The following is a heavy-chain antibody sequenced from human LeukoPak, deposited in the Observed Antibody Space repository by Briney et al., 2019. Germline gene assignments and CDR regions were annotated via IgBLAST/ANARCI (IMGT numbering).Heavy chain of an antibody. CDR1: GGSFSGYY. D-gene: IGHD6-19*01. Sequence: SETLSLTCAVYGGSFSGYYWSWIRQPPGKGLEWIGEINHSGSTNYNPSLKSRVTISVDTSKNQFSLKLSSVTAADTAVYYCARGILSSGWYGYYYYYMDVWGKGTTVTVSS. J-gene: IGHJ6*03. CDR3: ARGILSSGWYGYYYYYMDV. V-gene: IGHV4-34*01. CDR2: INHSGST.